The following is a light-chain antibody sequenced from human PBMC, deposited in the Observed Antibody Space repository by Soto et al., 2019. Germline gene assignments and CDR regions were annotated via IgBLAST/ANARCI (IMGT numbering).Light chain of an antibody. CDR1: QSVSSSY. Sequence: EIVLTQSPGTLSLSPGERATLSCRASQSVSSSYLAWYQQKPRQAPRLLIYHTSTRATGIPPRFSGGGSGTAFTLTIRSLEPEDFATYYCHYRNARPPITFGQGTRLEIK. CDR2: HTS. J-gene: IGKJ5*01. CDR3: HYRNARPPIT. V-gene: IGKV3D-20*02.